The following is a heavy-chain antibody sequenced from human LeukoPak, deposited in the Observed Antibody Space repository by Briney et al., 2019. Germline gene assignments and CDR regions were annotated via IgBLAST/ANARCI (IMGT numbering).Heavy chain of an antibody. V-gene: IGHV1-18*01. J-gene: IGHJ4*02. D-gene: IGHD3-10*01. CDR1: GYTFTSYG. CDR3: ARVNGSGSYLREYCFDY. Sequence: ASVKVSCKASGYTFTSYGISWVRQAPGQGLEWMGWISAYNGNTNYAQKLQGRVTMTTDTSTSTAYMELRSLRSDDTAVYYCARVNGSGSYLREYCFDYWGQGTLVTVSS. CDR2: ISAYNGNT.